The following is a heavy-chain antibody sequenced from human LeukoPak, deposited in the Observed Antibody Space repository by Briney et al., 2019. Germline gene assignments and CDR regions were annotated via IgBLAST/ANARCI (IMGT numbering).Heavy chain of an antibody. CDR1: GGSISSGDYY. V-gene: IGHV4-30-4*01. D-gene: IGHD2-15*01. CDR3: ARAIVVHHAFDI. Sequence: PSETLSLTCTVSGGSISSGDYYWSWIRQPPGKGLEWIGYIYYSGSTYYNPSLKSRVTISVDKSKNQFSLKLSSVTAADTAVYYCARAIVVHHAFDIWGQGTMVTVSS. J-gene: IGHJ3*02. CDR2: IYYSGST.